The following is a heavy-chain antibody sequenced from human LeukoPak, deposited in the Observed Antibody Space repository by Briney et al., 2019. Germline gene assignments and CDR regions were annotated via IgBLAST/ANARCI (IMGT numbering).Heavy chain of an antibody. Sequence: GGSLRLSCAASGFTFSSYAMHWVRQAPGKGLEWVAVISYDGSNKYYADSVKGRFTISRDNSKNTLYLQMNSLRAEDTAVCYCARGQPRRDGFDNWGLDYWGQGTLVTVSS. J-gene: IGHJ4*02. V-gene: IGHV3-30-3*01. CDR2: ISYDGSNK. CDR3: ARGQPRRDGFDNWGLDY. D-gene: IGHD5-24*01. CDR1: GFTFSSYA.